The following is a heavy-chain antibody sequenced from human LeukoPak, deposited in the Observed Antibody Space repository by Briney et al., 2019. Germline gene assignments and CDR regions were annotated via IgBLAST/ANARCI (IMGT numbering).Heavy chain of an antibody. CDR1: GFTFSSYS. J-gene: IGHJ4*02. Sequence: GGSLRLSCAASGFTFSSYSMNWVRQAPGKGLEWASVIYSGGSTYYADSVKGRFTISRHNSKNTLYLQMNSLRAEDTAVYYCARATGSYYFYFDYWGQGTLVTVSS. CDR3: ARATGSYYFYFDY. CDR2: IYSGGST. D-gene: IGHD3-10*01. V-gene: IGHV3-53*04.